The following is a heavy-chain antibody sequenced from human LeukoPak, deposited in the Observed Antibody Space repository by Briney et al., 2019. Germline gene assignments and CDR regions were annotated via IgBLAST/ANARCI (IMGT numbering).Heavy chain of an antibody. D-gene: IGHD3-10*01. CDR1: GFTFSSYW. J-gene: IGHJ4*02. CDR2: INADGGST. V-gene: IGHV3-74*01. Sequence: PGGSLRLSCAASGFTFSSYWMHWVRQAPGKGLVWVSHINADGGSTSYADSVKGRFTISRDNAKNTLYLHMNSLRAEDTAMYYCARLYASGSSDYWGQGTLVTVSS. CDR3: ARLYASGSSDY.